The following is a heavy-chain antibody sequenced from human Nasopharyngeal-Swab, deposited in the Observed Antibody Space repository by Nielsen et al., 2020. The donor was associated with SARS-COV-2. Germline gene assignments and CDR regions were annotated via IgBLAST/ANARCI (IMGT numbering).Heavy chain of an antibody. V-gene: IGHV3-11*04. CDR1: GFTFSDYY. CDR2: ISSSGSTI. D-gene: IGHD2-21*01. CDR3: ARDRWGWLPIGDAFDI. Sequence: GGSLRLSCAASGFTFSDYYMSWIRQAPGKGLEWVSYISSSGSTIYYADSVKGRFTISRDNAKNSLYLQMNSLRVEDTAVYYCARDRWGWLPIGDAFDIWGQGTMVPSPQ. J-gene: IGHJ3*02.